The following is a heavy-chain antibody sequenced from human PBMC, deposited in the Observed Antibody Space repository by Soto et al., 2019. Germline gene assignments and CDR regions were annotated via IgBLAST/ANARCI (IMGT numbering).Heavy chain of an antibody. J-gene: IGHJ6*03. CDR2: ISGSSDNT. CDR1: GFTFSNYG. V-gene: IGHV3-23*01. D-gene: IGHD3-10*01. CDR3: GKGNYGGGGSYMDV. Sequence: EMHLLESGGGLVQPGGSLRLSCAASGFTFSNYGMLWVRQAPGKGLEWVSAISGSSDNTYFAASVQGRFTISRDNSKNTLHLQMNSLRAEDTAVYYCGKGNYGGGGSYMDVWGKGTTVTVSS.